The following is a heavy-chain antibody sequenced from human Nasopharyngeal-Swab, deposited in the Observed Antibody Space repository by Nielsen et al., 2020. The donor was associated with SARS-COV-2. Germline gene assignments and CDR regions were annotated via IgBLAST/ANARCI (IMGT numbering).Heavy chain of an antibody. J-gene: IGHJ4*02. Sequence: ASAKVSCQAYGYTFTSSGISWVRQAPGQGLEWMGWISAYNGNTNYAQKLQGRVTMTTDTSTSTSYMELRSLRSDDTAVYYCARDSPIPARRGVYWGQGTLVTVPS. CDR3: ARDSPIPARRGVY. CDR1: GYTFTSSG. D-gene: IGHD6-6*01. V-gene: IGHV1-18*01. CDR2: ISAYNGNT.